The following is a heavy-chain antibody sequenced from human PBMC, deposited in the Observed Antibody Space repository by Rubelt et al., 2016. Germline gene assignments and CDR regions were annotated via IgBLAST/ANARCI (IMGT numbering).Heavy chain of an antibody. CDR1: GFIFSRSG. Sequence: GFIFSRSGMHWVRQAPGKGLEWVAIIWYDGSNKFYADSVKGRFTISRDNSKNTLYLQMNSLRAEDTAVYYCARDSGYSSSSGFDYWGQGTLVTVSS. V-gene: IGHV3-33*01. J-gene: IGHJ4*02. CDR2: IWYDGSNK. CDR3: ARDSGYSSSSGFDY. D-gene: IGHD6-6*01.